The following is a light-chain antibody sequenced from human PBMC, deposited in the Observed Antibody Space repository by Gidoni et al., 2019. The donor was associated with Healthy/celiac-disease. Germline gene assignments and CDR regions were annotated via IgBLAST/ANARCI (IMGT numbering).Light chain of an antibody. V-gene: IGLV2-8*01. CDR2: EVS. J-gene: IGLJ1*01. Sequence: QSALPQPPSASGSPGQSVTISCTGTSSDVGGYNYVPWYQQHPGKAPKLMIYEVSKRPSGVPDRFSGSKSGNTASLTGSGLQAEDEADYYCSSYAGSNNSVFGTGTKGTVL. CDR3: SSYAGSNNSV. CDR1: SSDVGGYNY.